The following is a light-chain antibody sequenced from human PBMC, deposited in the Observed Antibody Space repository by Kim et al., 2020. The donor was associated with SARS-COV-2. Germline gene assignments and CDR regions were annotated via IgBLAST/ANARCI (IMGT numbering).Light chain of an antibody. CDR2: RNN. V-gene: IGLV10-54*01. CDR1: SKNVGYQG. Sequence: SQPATLTCTGKSKNVGYQGAAWLQQHQGHPPKLLSSRNNNRPSGISERLSASRSGNTASLTITGLQPEDEADYYCSAWDNSLNVWVFGGGTQLTVL. J-gene: IGLJ3*02. CDR3: SAWDNSLNVWV.